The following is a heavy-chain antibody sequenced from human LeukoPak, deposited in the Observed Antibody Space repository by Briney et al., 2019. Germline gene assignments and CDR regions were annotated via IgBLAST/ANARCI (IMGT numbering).Heavy chain of an antibody. D-gene: IGHD6-13*01. CDR1: GFTFDDYA. CDR3: AKIGYSSSSPYFDY. V-gene: IGHV3-9*01. CDR2: ISWNSGSI. J-gene: IGHJ4*02. Sequence: PGGSLRLSCAASGFTFDDYAMHWVRQAPGKGLEWVSGISWNSGSIGYADSVKGRFTISRDNAKNSLYLQMNSLRAEDTALYYCAKIGYSSSSPYFDYWGQGTLVTVSS.